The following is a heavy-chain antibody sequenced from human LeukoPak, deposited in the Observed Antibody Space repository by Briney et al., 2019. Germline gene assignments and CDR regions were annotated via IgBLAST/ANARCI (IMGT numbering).Heavy chain of an antibody. V-gene: IGHV4-39*07. CDR3: ARVWVTSIAAAARVDWFDP. D-gene: IGHD6-13*01. Sequence: SETLPLTCTVSGGSISSSSYYWGWIRQPPGKGLAWIGSIYYSGSTYYNPSLKSRVTISVDTSKNQFSLKLSPVTAADTAVYYCARVWVTSIAAAARVDWFDPWGQGTLVTVSS. CDR2: IYYSGST. J-gene: IGHJ5*02. CDR1: GGSISSSSYY.